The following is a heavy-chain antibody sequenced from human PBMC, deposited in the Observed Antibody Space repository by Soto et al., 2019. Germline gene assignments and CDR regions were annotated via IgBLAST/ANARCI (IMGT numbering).Heavy chain of an antibody. V-gene: IGHV1-8*01. Sequence: GGSVKVSCKASGYTFTSYDINWVRQATGQGLEWMGWMNPNSGNTGYAQKFQGRVTMTRNTSISTAYMELSSLRSEDTAVYYCARGYSSGWYDAFDIWGQGSMVTVSS. CDR1: GYTFTSYD. J-gene: IGHJ3*02. CDR3: ARGYSSGWYDAFDI. CDR2: MNPNSGNT. D-gene: IGHD6-19*01.